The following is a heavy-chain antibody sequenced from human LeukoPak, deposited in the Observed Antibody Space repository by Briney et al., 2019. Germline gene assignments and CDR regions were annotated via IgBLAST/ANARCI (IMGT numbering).Heavy chain of an antibody. J-gene: IGHJ4*02. CDR2: IVPSGST. CDR3: AKEGAAPGPDFDY. Sequence: SETLSLTRTVSGASIRNYYWSWIRQPAGKGLEWIGRIVPSGSTNYNPSLKSRVTMSVDTSKNQFSLKLNSVTAADTAVYYCAKEGAAPGPDFDYWGQGTLVIVSS. CDR1: GASIRNYY. V-gene: IGHV4-4*07. D-gene: IGHD6-25*01.